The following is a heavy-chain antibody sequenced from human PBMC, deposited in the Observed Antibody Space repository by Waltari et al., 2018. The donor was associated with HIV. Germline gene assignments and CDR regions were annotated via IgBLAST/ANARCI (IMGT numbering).Heavy chain of an antibody. CDR3: ATGVRYYGP. CDR1: NFSVSDKH. D-gene: IGHD3-10*01. V-gene: IGHV3-53*01. J-gene: IGHJ5*02. Sequence: AESGGRLIQPGGSLGLSCTASNFSVSDKHVTWIRQAPGWSREWVGVIYPADTTHYADSVSGRFTISRAKSRTTVLLLMNGLFVDDTATYFCATGVRYYGPWGQGTRVTVSS. CDR2: IYPADTT.